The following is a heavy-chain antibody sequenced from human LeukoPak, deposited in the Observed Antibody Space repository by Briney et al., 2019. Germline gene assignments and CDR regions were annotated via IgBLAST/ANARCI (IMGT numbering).Heavy chain of an antibody. CDR2: INPSGGST. J-gene: IGHJ4*02. CDR1: GGTFSSYA. Sequence: GASVKVSCKASGGTFSSYAISWVRQAPGQGLECMGIINPSGGSTSYAQKFQGRVTMTRDMSTSTVYMELSSLRSEDTAVYYCARGYDILTGYYPLDYWGQGTLVTVSS. D-gene: IGHD3-9*01. V-gene: IGHV1-46*01. CDR3: ARGYDILTGYYPLDY.